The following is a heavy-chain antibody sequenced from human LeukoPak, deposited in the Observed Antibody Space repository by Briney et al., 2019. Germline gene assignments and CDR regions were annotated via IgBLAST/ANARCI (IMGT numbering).Heavy chain of an antibody. CDR3: ARGSGCSGGSCYCP. CDR1: GGSFSGYY. Sequence: SETLSLTCAVYGGSFSGYYWSWIRQPPGKGLEWIGENNHRGSTNYNPSLKSRVTLSVDTSKNQFSLKLSSVTAADTAVYYCARGSGCSGGSCYCPWGQGTLVTVSS. J-gene: IGHJ5*02. D-gene: IGHD2-15*01. CDR2: NNHRGST. V-gene: IGHV4-34*01.